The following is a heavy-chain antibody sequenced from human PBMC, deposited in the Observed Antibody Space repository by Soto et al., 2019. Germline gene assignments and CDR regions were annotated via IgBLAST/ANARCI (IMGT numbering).Heavy chain of an antibody. V-gene: IGHV1-46*01. J-gene: IGHJ4*02. D-gene: IGHD2-15*01. CDR1: GGTFSSYA. Sequence: ASVKVSCKASGGTFSSYAISWVRQAPGQGLEWMGIINPSSSTTYAQKFQGRVTMTRDTSTSTVYMELSSLRSEDTAVYYCARVGCSGGSCYAVDYWGQGTLVTVSS. CDR3: ARVGCSGGSCYAVDY. CDR2: INPSSST.